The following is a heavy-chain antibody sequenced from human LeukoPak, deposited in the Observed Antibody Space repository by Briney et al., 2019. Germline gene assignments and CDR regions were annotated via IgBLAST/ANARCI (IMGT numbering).Heavy chain of an antibody. CDR3: ARGGGYNSPLGY. Sequence: PSETLSLTCTVSGGSISSSSYYWGWIRQPPGKGLEWIGYIYYSGSTNYNPSLKSRVTISVDTSKNQFSLKLSSVTAADTAVYYCARGGGYNSPLGYWGQGTLVTVSS. J-gene: IGHJ4*02. CDR1: GGSISSSSYY. D-gene: IGHD5-24*01. CDR2: IYYSGST. V-gene: IGHV4-61*05.